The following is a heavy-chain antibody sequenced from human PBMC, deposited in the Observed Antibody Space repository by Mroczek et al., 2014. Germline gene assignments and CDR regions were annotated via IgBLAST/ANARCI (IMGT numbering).Heavy chain of an antibody. J-gene: IGHJ2*01. CDR3: ARGDGMPYWYFDL. CDR1: GGSISSGGYS. V-gene: IGHV4-30-2*01. CDR2: IYHSGST. D-gene: IGHD1-26*01. Sequence: QVQLQESGSGLVKPSQTLSLTCAVSGGSISSGGYSWSWIRQPPGKGLEWIGYIYHSGSTYYNPSLKSRVTISVDRSKNQFSLKLSSVTAADTAVYYCARGDGMPYWYFDLWGRGTLVTVSS.